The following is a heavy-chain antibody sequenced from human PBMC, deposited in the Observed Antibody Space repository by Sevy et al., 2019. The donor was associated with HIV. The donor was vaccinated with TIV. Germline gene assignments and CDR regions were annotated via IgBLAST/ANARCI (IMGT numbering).Heavy chain of an antibody. J-gene: IGHJ3*02. CDR3: ARGRQQWLADVYDI. Sequence: ASVKVSCKASGYTFTNYIINWVRQAPGQGFEWMGWISPYNGNTDYAENFQGRVTITSDTPLTTVFMELRSLTPDDTAVYYCARGRQQWLADVYDIWGQGTMVTVSS. CDR2: ISPYNGNT. V-gene: IGHV1-18*04. CDR1: GYTFTNYI. D-gene: IGHD6-19*01.